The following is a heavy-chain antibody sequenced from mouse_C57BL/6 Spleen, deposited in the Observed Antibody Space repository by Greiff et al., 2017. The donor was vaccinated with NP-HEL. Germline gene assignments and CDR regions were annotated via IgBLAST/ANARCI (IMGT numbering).Heavy chain of an antibody. CDR3: ARSAYYYGSRLYYFDY. Sequence: VQLQQPGAELVKPGASVTLSCKASGYTFTSYWMQWVKQRPGQGLEWLGEIDPSDSYTNYNQQFKGKATLPVDTSSSTAYMQLSSLTSEDSAVYYCARSAYYYGSRLYYFDYWGQGTTLTVSS. CDR1: GYTFTSYW. D-gene: IGHD1-1*01. CDR2: IDPSDSYT. J-gene: IGHJ2*01. V-gene: IGHV1-50*01.